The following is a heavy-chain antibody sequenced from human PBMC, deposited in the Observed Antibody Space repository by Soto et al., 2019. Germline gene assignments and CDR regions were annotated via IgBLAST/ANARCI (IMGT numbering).Heavy chain of an antibody. Sequence: EVQLLESGGGLVQPGGSLRLSCAASGFTFSSYAMSWVRQAPGKGLECISVISGSGGSTYYADSVKGRFTISRDNSKNTLYLQMNSLRAEDSATYYCAKDLFLYSSSSPHYFDYWGQGSLVTVSS. D-gene: IGHD6-6*01. CDR1: GFTFSSYA. CDR2: ISGSGGST. V-gene: IGHV3-23*01. J-gene: IGHJ4*02. CDR3: AKDLFLYSSSSPHYFDY.